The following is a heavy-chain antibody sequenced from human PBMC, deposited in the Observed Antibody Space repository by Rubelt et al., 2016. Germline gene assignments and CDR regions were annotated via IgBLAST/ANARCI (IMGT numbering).Heavy chain of an antibody. D-gene: IGHD2-15*01. CDR2: ISDSGGSTYYIGGST. CDR3: AKSGCSGGSCYFYYFDS. CDR1: GFTFSSYA. Sequence: EVQLLESGGGLVQPGGSLRLSCAASGFTFSSYAMSWVRQAPGKGLEWVSAISDSGGSTYYIGGSTYYADSVKGRFTITIDNSKNTLSLQMNSLRAEDTAIYYCAKSGCSGGSCYFYYFDSWGQGTLVTVSS. V-gene: IGHV3-23*01. J-gene: IGHJ4*02.